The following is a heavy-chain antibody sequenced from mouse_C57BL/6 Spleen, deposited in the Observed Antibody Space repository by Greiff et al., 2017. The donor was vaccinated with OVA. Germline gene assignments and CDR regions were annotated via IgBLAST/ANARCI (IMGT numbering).Heavy chain of an antibody. D-gene: IGHD2-4*01. Sequence: DVKLVESGGGLVKPGGSLKLSCAASGFTFSDYGMHWVRQAPEKGLEWVAYISSGSSTIYYADTVKGRFTISRDNAKNTLFLQMTSLRSEDAAMYYCAREDYDYDREVGYFDVWGTGTTVTVSS. CDR1: GFTFSDYG. V-gene: IGHV5-17*01. CDR3: AREDYDYDREVGYFDV. CDR2: ISSGSSTI. J-gene: IGHJ1*03.